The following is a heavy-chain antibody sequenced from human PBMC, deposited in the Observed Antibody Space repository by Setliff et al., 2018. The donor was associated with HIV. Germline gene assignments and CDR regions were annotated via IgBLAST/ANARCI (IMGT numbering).Heavy chain of an antibody. D-gene: IGHD3-22*01. CDR3: ARVTVELYHDDARGFDP. CDR2: INPSRGSA. J-gene: IGHJ5*02. Sequence: ASVKVSCKASGYPFTSYGICWVRQAPGHRLEWMGYINPSRGSASYPQNFQGRVTMTRDMSISTAYMELNRLRSDDTAVYFCARVTVELYHDDARGFDPWGQGTLVTVSS. CDR1: GYPFTSYG. V-gene: IGHV1-46*01.